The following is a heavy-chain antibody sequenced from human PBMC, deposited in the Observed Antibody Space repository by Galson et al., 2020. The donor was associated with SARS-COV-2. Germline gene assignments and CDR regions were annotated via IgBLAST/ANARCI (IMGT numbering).Heavy chain of an antibody. Sequence: SETLSLTCTVSGGSISSGGFFWTWIRQHPGKGLEWIGYIYNSENTYYNPSLGSRIIMSVDTSNNQFSLKLSSVTAADTAIYYCARGKYCGDACYGGTDHWGQGTLVTVSS. D-gene: IGHD2-21*02. CDR1: GGSISSGGFF. CDR3: ARGKYCGDACYGGTDH. CDR2: IYNSENT. V-gene: IGHV4-31*03. J-gene: IGHJ4*02.